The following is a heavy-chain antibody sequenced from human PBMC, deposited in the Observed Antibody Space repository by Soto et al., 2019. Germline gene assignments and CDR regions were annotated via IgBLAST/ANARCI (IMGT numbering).Heavy chain of an antibody. CDR3: ARGSIAAAGKNWFDP. CDR1: GGSISSYY. J-gene: IGHJ5*02. Sequence: SETLSLTCTVTGGSISSYYWSWIRQPPGKGLEWIGYIYYSGSTNYNPSLNSRVTISVDTSKNQFSLKLSSVTAADTAVYYCARGSIAAAGKNWFDPCGQGTRVTVSS. D-gene: IGHD6-13*01. V-gene: IGHV4-59*01. CDR2: IYYSGST.